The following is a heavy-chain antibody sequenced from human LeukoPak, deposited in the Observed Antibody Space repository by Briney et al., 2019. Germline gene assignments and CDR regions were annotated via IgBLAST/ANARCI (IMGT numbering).Heavy chain of an antibody. CDR2: INHSGST. Sequence: PSETLSLTCAVYGGSFSGYYWSWIRQPPGKGLEWIGEINHSGSTNYNPSLKSRVTISVDTSKNQFSLKLSSVTAADTAVYYCARSFPATRYYYGMDVWGQGATVTVSS. V-gene: IGHV4-34*01. CDR3: ARSFPATRYYYGMDV. J-gene: IGHJ6*02. CDR1: GGSFSGYY.